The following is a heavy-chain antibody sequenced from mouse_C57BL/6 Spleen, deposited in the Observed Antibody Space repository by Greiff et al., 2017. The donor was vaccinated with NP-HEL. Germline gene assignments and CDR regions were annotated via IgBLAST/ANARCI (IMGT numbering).Heavy chain of an antibody. CDR3: AREGTTVVAPGAMDY. CDR1: GYTFTSYW. J-gene: IGHJ4*01. Sequence: VQLQQSGAELVMPGASVKLSCKASGYTFTSYWMNWVKQRPGKGLEWIGRIYPGDGDTNYNGKFKGKATLTADKSSSTAYMQLSSLTSEDSAVYFCAREGTTVVAPGAMDYWGQGTSVTVSS. V-gene: IGHV1-82*01. CDR2: IYPGDGDT. D-gene: IGHD1-1*01.